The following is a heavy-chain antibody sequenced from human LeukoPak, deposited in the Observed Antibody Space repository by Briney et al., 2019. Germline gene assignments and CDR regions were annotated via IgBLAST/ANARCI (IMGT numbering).Heavy chain of an antibody. CDR1: GYTFTSYG. CDR3: AREGALLWFGELSQRTNYFDY. CDR2: ISAYNGNT. J-gene: IGHJ4*02. D-gene: IGHD3-10*01. V-gene: IGHV1-18*01. Sequence: GASVKVSCKASGYTFTSYGISWVRQAPGQGLEWMGWISAYNGNTNYAQKLQGRVTMTTDTSTSTAYMELRSLRSDDTAVYYCAREGALLWFGELSQRTNYFDYWGQGTLVTVSS.